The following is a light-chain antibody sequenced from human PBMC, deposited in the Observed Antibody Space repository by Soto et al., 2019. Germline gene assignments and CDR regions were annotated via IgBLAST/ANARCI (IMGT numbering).Light chain of an antibody. CDR1: SSDLAISNY. CDR2: QVT. CDR3: SSYTDSCNYV. V-gene: IGLV2-14*01. Sequence: QSALTKPASVSGSPGQSITISCTGTSSDLAISNYVSRDQQQPGKAPKLMIYQVTNRPSGVSNRCSGSRSGNTASLTISGLQAEDEADYYGSSYTDSCNYVFGTGTKLTVL. J-gene: IGLJ1*01.